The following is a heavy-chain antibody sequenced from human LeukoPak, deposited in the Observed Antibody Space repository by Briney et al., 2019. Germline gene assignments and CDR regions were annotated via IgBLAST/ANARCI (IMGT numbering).Heavy chain of an antibody. J-gene: IGHJ4*02. CDR3: ARTVYDLRGQRLIPGFDS. Sequence: GGPLRLSCAASGYTFRSYSMNGVPQAPGEGGQCVSYIGYIISYTYYADSVMGRFTVSRDDAKSSLYLQMSSLRAEDTAVYYCARTVYDLRGQRLIPGFDSWGQGTLVTVSS. D-gene: IGHD5/OR15-5a*01. CDR2: IGYIISYT. V-gene: IGHV3-21*05. CDR1: GYTFRSYS.